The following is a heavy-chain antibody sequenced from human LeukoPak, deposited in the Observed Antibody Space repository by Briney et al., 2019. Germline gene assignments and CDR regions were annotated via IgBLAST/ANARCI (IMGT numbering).Heavy chain of an antibody. Sequence: PGGSLRLSCAASGFTFSSYAMHWVRQAPGKGLEYVSAISSNGGSTYYANSVKGRFTISGDNSKNTLYLQMGSLRAEDMAVYYCARGCSSTSCHGYYYYYMDVWGKGTTVTVSS. CDR1: GFTFSSYA. J-gene: IGHJ6*03. V-gene: IGHV3-64*01. CDR2: ISSNGGST. D-gene: IGHD2-2*01. CDR3: ARGCSSTSCHGYYYYYMDV.